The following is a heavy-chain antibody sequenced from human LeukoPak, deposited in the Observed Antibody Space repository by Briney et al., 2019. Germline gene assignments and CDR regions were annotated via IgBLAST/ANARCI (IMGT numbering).Heavy chain of an antibody. V-gene: IGHV4-34*01. J-gene: IGHJ4*02. D-gene: IGHD4-23*01. CDR3: ARGRFGGNGDY. Sequence: SETLSLTCTVSGGSISSYYWSWIRQPPGKGLEWIGEINHSGSTNYNPSLKSRVTISVDTSKNQFSLKLSSVTAADTAVYYCARGRFGGNGDYWGQGTLVTVSS. CDR1: GGSISSYY. CDR2: INHSGST.